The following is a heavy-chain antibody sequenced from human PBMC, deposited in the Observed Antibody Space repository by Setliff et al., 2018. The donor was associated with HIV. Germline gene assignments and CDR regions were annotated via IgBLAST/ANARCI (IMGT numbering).Heavy chain of an antibody. D-gene: IGHD5-12*01. CDR2: INPNSGGT. CDR3: ARGPLYGYDRGYFDY. Sequence: ASVKVSCKASGYTFTGYYMHWVRQAPGQGLEWMGRINPNSGGTNYAQKFQGRVTMTRDTSISTAYMELSRLRSEDTAQYYCARGPLYGYDRGYFDYWGQGTLVTVSS. CDR1: GYTFTGYY. J-gene: IGHJ4*02. V-gene: IGHV1-2*06.